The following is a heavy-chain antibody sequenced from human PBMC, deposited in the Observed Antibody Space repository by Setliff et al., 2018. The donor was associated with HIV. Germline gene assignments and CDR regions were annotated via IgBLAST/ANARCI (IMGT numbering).Heavy chain of an antibody. CDR2: ISAYNGDT. CDR3: ARDPSNTSGWLPYSDY. J-gene: IGHJ4*02. CDR1: GFTFNHYG. V-gene: IGHV1-18*01. Sequence: ASVKVSCKTSGFTFNHYGITWVRQAPGQGLEWMGWISAYNGDTKYSQTFQGRVTMTTDTSTATAFMELRSLRSDDTAVYYCARDPSNTSGWLPYSDYWGQGTRVTVSS. D-gene: IGHD6-19*01.